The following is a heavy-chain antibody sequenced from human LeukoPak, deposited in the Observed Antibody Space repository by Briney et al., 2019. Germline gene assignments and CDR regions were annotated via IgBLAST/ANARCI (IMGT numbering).Heavy chain of an antibody. J-gene: IGHJ4*02. Sequence: GGSLRLSCGASGFTFSSSAMHWVRQGPGKGLEWVAYIAHHGNNKYYADSVKGRFTISRDNSKGSLYLQMNSLRADDTAVYYCAKDGSWSCTDWGQGTLVRVSS. CDR1: GFTFSSSA. V-gene: IGHV3-30*02. CDR3: AKDGSWSCTD. CDR2: IAHHGNNK. D-gene: IGHD2-8*02.